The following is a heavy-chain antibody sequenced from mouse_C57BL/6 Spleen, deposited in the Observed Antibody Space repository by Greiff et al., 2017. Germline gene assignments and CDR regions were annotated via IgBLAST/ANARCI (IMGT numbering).Heavy chain of an antibody. J-gene: IGHJ2*01. D-gene: IGHD3-3*01. Sequence: EVMLVESGGGLVKPGGSLKLSCAASGFTFSSYAMSWVRQTPEKRLEWVATISDGGSYTYYPDNVKGRFTISRDNAKNNLYLQMSHLKSEDTAMYYGARGDPYFDYWGQGTTLTVSS. V-gene: IGHV5-4*03. CDR1: GFTFSSYA. CDR3: ARGDPYFDY. CDR2: ISDGGSYT.